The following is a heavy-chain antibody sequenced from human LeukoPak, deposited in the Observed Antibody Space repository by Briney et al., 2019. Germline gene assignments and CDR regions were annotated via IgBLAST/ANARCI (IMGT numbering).Heavy chain of an antibody. J-gene: IGHJ6*03. D-gene: IGHD3-16*01. V-gene: IGHV1-2*02. CDR1: GYTFSDYY. CDR2: IILNSGDT. CDR3: ARGVRSHFYDYSGLYYYYLDL. Sequence: ASVKVSCKASGYTFSDYYMHWVRQAPGQGLEWMGWIILNSGDTNYAQRFQGRVTMTRDTSISTAYMELSRLRSDDTAIYYCARGVRSHFYDYSGLYYYYLDLWGKGTTVTVSS.